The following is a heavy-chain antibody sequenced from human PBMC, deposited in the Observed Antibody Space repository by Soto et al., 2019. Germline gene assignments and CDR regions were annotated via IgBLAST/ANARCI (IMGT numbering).Heavy chain of an antibody. J-gene: IGHJ6*02. CDR3: ARGWSYCSSTSCYRGHYYYGKDV. CDR1: GGSFSGYY. D-gene: IGHD2-2*02. V-gene: IGHV4-34*01. Sequence: SETLSLTCAVYGGSFSGYYWSWIRQPPGKGLEWIGEINHSGSTNYNPSLKSRVTISVDTSKNQFSLKLSSVTAADTAVYYCARGWSYCSSTSCYRGHYYYGKDVWGQGTTVTVSS. CDR2: INHSGST.